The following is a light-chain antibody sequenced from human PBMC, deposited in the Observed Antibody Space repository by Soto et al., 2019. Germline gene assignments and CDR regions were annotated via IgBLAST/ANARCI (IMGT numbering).Light chain of an antibody. J-gene: IGLJ3*02. CDR1: NIGGKS. Sequence: SSELTQPPSVSVAPGQTARITCEKNNIGGKSVHWYQQRPGQAPGLVVYNDGDRPSGVPERFSGSNSGNTATLTISRVEVGDEGDYYCHVWDRSSEHRGAFGGGTQLAVL. CDR2: NDG. CDR3: HVWDRSSEHRGA. V-gene: IGLV3-21*02.